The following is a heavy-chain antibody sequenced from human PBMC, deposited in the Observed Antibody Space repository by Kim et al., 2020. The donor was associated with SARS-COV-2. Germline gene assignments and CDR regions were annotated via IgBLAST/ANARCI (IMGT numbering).Heavy chain of an antibody. Sequence: NTKYSQKFQGRVTITRDTSASTAYMELSSLRSEDTAVYYCAGDAGGCGGYWGQGTLVTVSS. CDR3: AGDAGGCGGY. D-gene: IGHD6-19*01. V-gene: IGHV1-3*01. J-gene: IGHJ4*02. CDR2: NT.